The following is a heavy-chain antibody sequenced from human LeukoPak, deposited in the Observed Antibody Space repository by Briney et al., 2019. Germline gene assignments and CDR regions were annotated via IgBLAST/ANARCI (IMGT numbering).Heavy chain of an antibody. V-gene: IGHV3-48*03. CDR3: ARDHGRGYSYGGPFDY. CDR1: GFTFSSYE. Sequence: GGSLRLSCAASGFTFSSYEMNWVRQAPGKGREWVSYISSSGSTIYYADSVKGRFTISRDNAKNSLYLQMNSLRAEDTAVYYCARDHGRGYSYGGPFDYWGQGTLVTVSS. D-gene: IGHD5-18*01. CDR2: ISSSGSTI. J-gene: IGHJ4*02.